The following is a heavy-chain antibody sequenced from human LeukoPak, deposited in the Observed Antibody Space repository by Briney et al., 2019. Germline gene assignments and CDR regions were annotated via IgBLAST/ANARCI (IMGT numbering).Heavy chain of an antibody. CDR2: INPNSGGT. CDR3: ARGEGTHYDILTGYYFY. Sequence: ASVKVSCKASGYTFTGYYMHWARQAPGQGLEWMGWINPNSGGTNYAQKFQGWVTMTRDTSISTAYMELSRLRSDDTAVYYCARGEGTHYDILTGYYFYWGQGTLVTVSS. J-gene: IGHJ4*02. V-gene: IGHV1-2*04. CDR1: GYTFTGYY. D-gene: IGHD3-9*01.